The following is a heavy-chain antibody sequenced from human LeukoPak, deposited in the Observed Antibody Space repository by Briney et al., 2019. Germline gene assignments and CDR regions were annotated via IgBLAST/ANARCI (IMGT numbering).Heavy chain of an antibody. D-gene: IGHD5-24*01. V-gene: IGHV4-61*02. J-gene: IGHJ3*02. Sequence: PSQTLSLTCTVSGGSVSSGTYYWNWMRQPAGKGLEWIGRIFPGGNTYFNPSLKSRVAISVDSSKNQFSLTLGSVTAADTAVYYCAGNRDAYFLNAFDIWGQGTMVTVSS. CDR2: IFPGGNT. CDR1: GGSVSSGTYY. CDR3: AGNRDAYFLNAFDI.